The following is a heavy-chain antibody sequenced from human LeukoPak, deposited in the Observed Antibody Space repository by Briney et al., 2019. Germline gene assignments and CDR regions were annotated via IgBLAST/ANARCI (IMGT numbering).Heavy chain of an antibody. V-gene: IGHV1-46*01. CDR2: INPSGGST. CDR3: ARAPLLGMATIPFDY. J-gene: IGHJ4*02. Sequence: GASVKVSCKASGYTFTSYYMHWVRQAPGQGLEWXXXINPSGGSTSXXXXXXXRXXXTRDTSTSTVYMELSSLRSEDTAVYYCARAPLLGMATIPFDYWGQGTLVTVSS. CDR1: GYTFTSYY. D-gene: IGHD5-24*01.